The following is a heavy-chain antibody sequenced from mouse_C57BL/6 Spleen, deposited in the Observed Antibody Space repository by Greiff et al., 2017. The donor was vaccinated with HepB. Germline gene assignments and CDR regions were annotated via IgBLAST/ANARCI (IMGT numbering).Heavy chain of an antibody. Sequence: QVQLKESGAELVKPGASVKMSCKASGYTFTSYWITWVKQRPGQGLEWIGDIYPGSGSTNYNEKFKSKATLTVDTSSSTAYMQLSSLTSEDSAVYYCARSTAPSYYAMDYWGQGTSVTVSS. CDR2: IYPGSGST. V-gene: IGHV1-55*01. J-gene: IGHJ4*01. CDR3: ARSTAPSYYAMDY. CDR1: GYTFTSYW. D-gene: IGHD1-2*01.